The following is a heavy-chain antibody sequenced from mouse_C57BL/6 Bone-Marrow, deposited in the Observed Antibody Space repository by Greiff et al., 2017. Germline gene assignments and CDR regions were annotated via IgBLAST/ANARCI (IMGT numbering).Heavy chain of an antibody. CDR2: IYYSGTI. D-gene: IGHD2-1*01. CDR3: ARDGNYAFDY. Sequence: EVKLVESGPGLVKPSQTVFLTCTVTGISITTGNYRWSWIRQFPGNKLEWIGDIYYSGTITYNPSLTSRTTITRDTPKNQFFLEMNSLTAEDKATYYCARDGNYAFDYWGQGTTLTVSS. CDR1: GISITTGNYR. J-gene: IGHJ2*01. V-gene: IGHV3-5*01.